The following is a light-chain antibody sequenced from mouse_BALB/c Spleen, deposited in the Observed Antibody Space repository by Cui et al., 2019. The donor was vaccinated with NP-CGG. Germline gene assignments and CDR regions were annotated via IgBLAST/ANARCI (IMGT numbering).Light chain of an antibody. CDR1: TGAVTTSNY. CDR2: GTN. J-gene: IGLJ1*01. V-gene: IGLV1*01. Sequence: QAVVTKESALTTSPGETDTLTCRSITGAVTTSNYANWVQEKPDHLFTGLIGGTNNRAPGVPARFSGSLIGDKSVLTITGAQTEDEAIYFCALWYSNHWVFGGGTKLTVL. CDR3: ALWYSNHWV.